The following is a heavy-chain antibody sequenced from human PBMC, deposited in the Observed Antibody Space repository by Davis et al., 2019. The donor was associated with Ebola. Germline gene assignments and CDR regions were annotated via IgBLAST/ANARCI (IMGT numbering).Heavy chain of an antibody. D-gene: IGHD6-19*01. Sequence: SETLSLTCTVSGGSVSSGAYYWSWIRQPPGKGLEWIGYIYYSGSTNYNPSLKSRVTISVDTSKNQFSLKLSSVTAADTAVYYCASSGWYGYAFDIWGQGTMVTVSS. J-gene: IGHJ3*02. CDR2: IYYSGST. CDR1: GGSVSSGAYY. V-gene: IGHV4-61*08. CDR3: ASSGWYGYAFDI.